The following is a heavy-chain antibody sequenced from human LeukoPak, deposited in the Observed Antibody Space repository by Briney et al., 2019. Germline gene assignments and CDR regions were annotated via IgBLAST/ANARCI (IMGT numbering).Heavy chain of an antibody. CDR3: ARGQWWGDPLDY. J-gene: IGHJ4*02. CDR2: ISSSSSYI. Sequence: GGSLRLSCAASGFTFSSYSMNRVRQAPGKGLEWVSSISSSSSYIYYADSVKGRFTISRDNAKNSLYLQMNSLRAEDTAVYYCARGQWWGDPLDYWGQGTLVTVSS. V-gene: IGHV3-21*01. CDR1: GFTFSSYS. D-gene: IGHD2-15*01.